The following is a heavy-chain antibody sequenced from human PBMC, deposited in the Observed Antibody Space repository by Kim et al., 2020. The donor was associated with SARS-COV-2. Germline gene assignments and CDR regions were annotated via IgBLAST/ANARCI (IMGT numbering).Heavy chain of an antibody. V-gene: IGHV3-23*01. CDR2: ISGSGDST. CDR1: GFTFSSYA. D-gene: IGHD3-10*01. CDR3: VKDRGHRYFDL. J-gene: IGHJ2*01. Sequence: GGSLRLSCAGSGFTFSSYAMSWVRQAPGKGLEWVSSISGSGDSTTYADSVKGRFTISRDNSKNTLCLQMNSLRAEDTAIYYCVKDRGHRYFDLWGRGTLVTVSS.